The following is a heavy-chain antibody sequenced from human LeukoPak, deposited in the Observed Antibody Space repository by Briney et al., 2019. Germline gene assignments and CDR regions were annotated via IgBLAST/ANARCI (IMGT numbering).Heavy chain of an antibody. CDR3: ATEYDP. D-gene: IGHD2/OR15-2a*01. CDR1: GLTFSNYG. J-gene: IGHJ5*02. V-gene: IGHV3-33*01. Sequence: PGGSLRLSCAASGLTFSNYGMHWVRQAPGKGLEWVAVIWYDGSNKYYADSVKGRFPISRDNSKNTLYLQMNSLRVEDTAVYYCATEYDPWGQGTLVTVSS. CDR2: IWYDGSNK.